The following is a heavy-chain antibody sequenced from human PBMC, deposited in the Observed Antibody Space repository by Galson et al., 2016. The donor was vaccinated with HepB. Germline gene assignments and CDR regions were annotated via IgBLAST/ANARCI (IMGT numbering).Heavy chain of an antibody. V-gene: IGHV3-23*01. D-gene: IGHD6-19*01. CDR1: GFTSTNYA. CDR2: IRGDGSAT. CDR3: AKAQPTHTIGWGGAFDV. Sequence: SLRLSCAASGFTSTNYAMPWVRQAPGRGLEWVSTIRGDGSATLYADSVKGRFTISTDSSKNTLYLQMRGLRAEDTAVYYCAKAQPTHTIGWGGAFDVWGQGTMVTVLS. J-gene: IGHJ3*01.